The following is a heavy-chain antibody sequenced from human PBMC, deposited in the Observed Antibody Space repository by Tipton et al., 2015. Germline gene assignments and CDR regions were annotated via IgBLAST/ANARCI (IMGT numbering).Heavy chain of an antibody. CDR1: GGSVSSGSYY. J-gene: IGHJ3*02. Sequence: TLSLTCTVSGGSVSSGSYYWSWIRQPPGKGLEWIGSIYYSGSTNYNPSLKSRVTISVDTSENHFSLKLSSVTAADTAVYYCARGSFREPFDIWGQGTMVTASS. CDR3: ARGSFREPFDI. CDR2: IYYSGST. V-gene: IGHV4-61*03. D-gene: IGHD3-16*01.